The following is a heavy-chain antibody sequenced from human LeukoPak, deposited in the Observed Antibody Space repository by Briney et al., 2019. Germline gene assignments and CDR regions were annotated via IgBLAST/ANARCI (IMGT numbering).Heavy chain of an antibody. J-gene: IGHJ4*02. CDR2: IGGSSDFT. V-gene: IGHV3-23*01. Sequence: PWGSLRLSCAASGFTFSNYAMSWVRQAPGKGLEWVSAIGGSSDFTYYAEYVKGRFTISRDNSKKTLYLQMNSLRAEDTAVYYCAKADRGWGVITKDWGQGTLVTVSS. CDR3: AKADRGWGVITKD. CDR1: GFTFSNYA. D-gene: IGHD3-10*01.